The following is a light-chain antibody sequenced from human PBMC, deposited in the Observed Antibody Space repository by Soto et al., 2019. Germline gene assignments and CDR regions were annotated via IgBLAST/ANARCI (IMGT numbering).Light chain of an antibody. J-gene: IGLJ2*01. Sequence: QSVLTQPPSVSGAQGQRVTISSTGSSPNIGAGYDVHWYQQLPGTAPKPLIYGNSNRPSGVPDRFSGSKSGTSASLAITGLQAEDEADYYCQSYDSSLSGVVFGGGTKLTVL. CDR3: QSYDSSLSGVV. CDR2: GNS. V-gene: IGLV1-40*01. CDR1: SPNIGAGYD.